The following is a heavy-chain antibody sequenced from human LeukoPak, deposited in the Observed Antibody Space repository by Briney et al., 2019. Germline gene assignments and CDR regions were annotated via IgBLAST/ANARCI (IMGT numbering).Heavy chain of an antibody. CDR1: GYSISSGYY. CDR2: IYHSGST. J-gene: IGHJ4*02. Sequence: SETLSLTCTVSGYSISSGYYWGWIRQPPGKGLEWIGSIYHSGSTNYNPSLKSRVTISVDTSKNQFSLKLSSVTAADTAVYYCARGRGLTIFGVVISKPTNYFDYWGQGTLVTVSS. D-gene: IGHD3-3*01. CDR3: ARGRGLTIFGVVISKPTNYFDY. V-gene: IGHV4-38-2*02.